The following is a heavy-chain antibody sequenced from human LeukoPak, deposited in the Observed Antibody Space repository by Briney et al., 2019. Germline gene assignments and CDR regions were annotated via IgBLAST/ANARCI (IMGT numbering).Heavy chain of an antibody. CDR3: AKDVQMTSNAHYNYFDY. Sequence: GGSLRLSCAASGFIFDDYAMHWVRQAPGKGLEWVSGISSNSGGIDYADSVKGRFTISRDNAKNSLFLEMNSLRPEDTAFYYCAKDVQMTSNAHYNYFDYWGQGTLVTVSS. J-gene: IGHJ4*02. D-gene: IGHD3-22*01. V-gene: IGHV3-9*01. CDR2: ISSNSGGI. CDR1: GFIFDDYA.